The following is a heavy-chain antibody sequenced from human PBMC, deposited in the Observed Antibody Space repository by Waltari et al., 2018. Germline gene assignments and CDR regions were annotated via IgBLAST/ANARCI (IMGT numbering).Heavy chain of an antibody. Sequence: VQLVESGGGLVQPGGSLRLSCVTSGFKFSDFWIIWVSQAPGSGREWIGEINQSATTNYNPSLKSRVTISVDTSKNQFSLKLSSVTAADTAVYYCARDYSSSWYFDYWGQGTLVTVSS. CDR1: SGFKFSDFW. D-gene: IGHD6-13*01. CDR3: ARDYSSSWYFDY. J-gene: IGHJ4*02. V-gene: IGHV4-4*02. CDR2: INQSATT.